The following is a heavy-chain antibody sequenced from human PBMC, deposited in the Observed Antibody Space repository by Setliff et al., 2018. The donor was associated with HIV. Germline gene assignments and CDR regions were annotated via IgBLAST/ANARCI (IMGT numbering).Heavy chain of an antibody. CDR2: IYYSGSS. J-gene: IGHJ4*02. V-gene: IGHV4-59*11. Sequence: SETLSLTCTVSGGSISSHYWSWIRQPPGKGLEWIGSIYYSGSSNYNPSLKSRVTISVDTSKNQFSLKLSSVTAADTAVYYCARRAGTSFFDYWGQGTLVTVSS. D-gene: IGHD6-19*01. CDR3: ARRAGTSFFDY. CDR1: GGSISSHY.